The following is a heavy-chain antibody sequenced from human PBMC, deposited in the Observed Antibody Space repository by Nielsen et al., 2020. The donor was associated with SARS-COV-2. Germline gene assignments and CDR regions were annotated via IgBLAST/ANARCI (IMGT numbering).Heavy chain of an antibody. CDR2: INWNSGSI. Sequence: GGSLRLSCAASGFTFDDYAMHWVRQAPGKGLEWVSGINWNSGSIVYADPVKGRFTISRDNAKSSLYLQMNSLRAEDTALYYCAKAQAYDSSGYYSITYYFDYWGQGTLVTVSS. J-gene: IGHJ4*02. CDR1: GFTFDDYA. V-gene: IGHV3-9*01. CDR3: AKAQAYDSSGYYSITYYFDY. D-gene: IGHD3-22*01.